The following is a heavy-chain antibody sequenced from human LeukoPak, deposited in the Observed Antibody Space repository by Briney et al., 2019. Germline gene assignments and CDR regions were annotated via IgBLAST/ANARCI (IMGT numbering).Heavy chain of an antibody. D-gene: IGHD3-10*01. CDR3: AKDWTLYYNSGSYYIV. CDR1: GFTFSSYA. CDR2: ISGSGGST. Sequence: GGSLRLSCAASGFTFSSYAMSWVRQAPGKGLEWVSLISGSGGSTYYADSVKGRFTISRDNSKNTLYLQMDSLRAEDTAVYYCAKDWTLYYNSGSYYIVWGQGALVTVSS. J-gene: IGHJ4*02. V-gene: IGHV3-23*01.